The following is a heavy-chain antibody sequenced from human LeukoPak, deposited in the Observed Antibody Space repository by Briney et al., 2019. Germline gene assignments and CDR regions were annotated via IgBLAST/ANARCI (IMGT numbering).Heavy chain of an antibody. CDR1: GFTFSSYW. D-gene: IGHD6-19*01. CDR3: ARDEKSSGWIGVIDY. CDR2: ISSSGSTI. J-gene: IGHJ4*02. V-gene: IGHV3-48*04. Sequence: GGSLRLSCAASGFTFSSYWMSWVRQAPGKGLEWVSYISSSGSTIYYADSVKGRFTISRDNAKNSLYLQMNSLRAEDTAVYYCARDEKSSGWIGVIDYWGQGTLVTVSS.